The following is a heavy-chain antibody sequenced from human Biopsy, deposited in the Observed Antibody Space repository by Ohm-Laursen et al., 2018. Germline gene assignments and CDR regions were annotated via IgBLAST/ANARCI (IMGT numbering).Heavy chain of an antibody. CDR2: INQRGST. D-gene: IGHD5-12*01. Sequence: TLSLTCAVNGESSSGYFWNWIRQPPGKGLEWIGEINQRGSTKYNPSITRRADLSADSSNSQFPLRLTSVTAADTAIYYCARGSGYFKLDVWGQGTTVTVSS. V-gene: IGHV4-34*01. CDR3: ARGSGYFKLDV. CDR1: GESSSGYF. J-gene: IGHJ6*02.